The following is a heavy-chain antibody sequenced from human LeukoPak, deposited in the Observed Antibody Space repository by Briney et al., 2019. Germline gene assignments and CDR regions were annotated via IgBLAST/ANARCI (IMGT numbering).Heavy chain of an antibody. CDR3: AKGKAAGAVDWFDP. CDR2: ITGGGDT. Sequence: GGSLRLSCAASGFTFSNYAMMWVRQAAGKGVEWVSSITGGGDTYYVDSVKGRFTVSRDNSKNTLYLQINSLTADDTALYYCAKGKAAGAVDWFDPWGQGTLVTVSS. CDR1: GFTFSNYA. V-gene: IGHV3-23*01. D-gene: IGHD6-13*01. J-gene: IGHJ5*02.